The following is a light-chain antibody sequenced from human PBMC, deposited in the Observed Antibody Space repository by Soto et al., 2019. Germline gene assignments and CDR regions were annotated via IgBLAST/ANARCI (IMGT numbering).Light chain of an antibody. J-gene: IGLJ1*01. V-gene: IGLV1-44*01. CDR2: SNH. Sequence: QSVLTQPPSASGTPGQTVTVSCSGSSSNIGSYTVNWYQQLPGTAPKLVIYSNHQRPSGVPDRFSGSKSGTSASLAISGLQSEDEADYYCVAWDDSLNGSVFGSGTKVTVL. CDR1: SSNIGSYT. CDR3: VAWDDSLNGSV.